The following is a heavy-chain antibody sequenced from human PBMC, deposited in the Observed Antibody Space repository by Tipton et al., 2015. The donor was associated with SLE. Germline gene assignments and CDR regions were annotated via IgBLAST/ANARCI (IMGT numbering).Heavy chain of an antibody. CDR3: ARLGIAVAELDY. CDR1: GFTFSSYA. V-gene: IGHV3-23*01. CDR2: ISGSGGST. J-gene: IGHJ4*02. D-gene: IGHD6-19*01. Sequence: SLRLSCAASGFTFSSYAMSWVRQAPGKGLEWVSAISGSGGSTYYADSVKGRFTISRDNSKNTLYLQMNSLKASDTAMYYCARLGIAVAELDYWGQGTLVTVSS.